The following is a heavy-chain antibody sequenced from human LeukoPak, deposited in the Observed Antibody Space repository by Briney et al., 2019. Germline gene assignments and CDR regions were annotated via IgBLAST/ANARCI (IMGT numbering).Heavy chain of an antibody. V-gene: IGHV1-2*02. J-gene: IGHJ4*02. CDR1: GYTFTGYY. CDR3: ARGGGGQYSSSWYYFDY. Sequence: ASVKVSCKASGYTFTGYYMHWVRQAPGQGLEWMGWINPNSGGTNYAQKFQGRVTMTRDTSISTAYMELSRLRSDDTAVYYCARGGGGQYSSSWYYFDYGGQGTLVTVSS. D-gene: IGHD6-13*01. CDR2: INPNSGGT.